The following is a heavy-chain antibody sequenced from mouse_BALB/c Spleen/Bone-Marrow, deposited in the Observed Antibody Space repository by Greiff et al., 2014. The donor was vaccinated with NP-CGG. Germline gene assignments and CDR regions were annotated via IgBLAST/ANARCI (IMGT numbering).Heavy chain of an antibody. D-gene: IGHD2-3*01. J-gene: IGHJ4*01. Sequence: VQLKQSGPELVKPGASVKMSCKASGYTFTSYIMHWVKQKPGQGLEWIGYINPYNDGTKYNEKLKGKATLTSDKSSSTAYMELSSLTSEVSAVYYCARRWLPYAMDYWGQGTSVTVSS. CDR3: ARRWLPYAMDY. CDR1: GYTFTSYI. CDR2: INPYNDGT. V-gene: IGHV1-14*01.